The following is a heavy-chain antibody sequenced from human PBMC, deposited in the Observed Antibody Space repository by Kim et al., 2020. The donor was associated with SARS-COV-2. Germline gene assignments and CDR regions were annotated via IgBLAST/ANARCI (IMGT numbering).Heavy chain of an antibody. V-gene: IGHV3-9*01. J-gene: IGHJ6*02. CDR1: PFTFDEQA. CDR3: VKDINLGGADV. CDR2: FMWDGSRV. Sequence: GGSLRLSCVASPFTFDEQAMHWVRQAPGKGLEWVSAFMWDGSRVGYADSVTGRFTISRDNAKKSLFLQMNSLRPEDTALYYCVKDINLGGADVWGQGTTVIVSS. D-gene: IGHD2-15*01.